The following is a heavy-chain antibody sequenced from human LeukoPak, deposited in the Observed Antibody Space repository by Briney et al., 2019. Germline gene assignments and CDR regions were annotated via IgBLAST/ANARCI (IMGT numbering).Heavy chain of an antibody. CDR2: IYYSGST. V-gene: IGHV4-59*01. J-gene: IGHJ6*02. CDR1: GGSISSYY. CDR3: ARVHVEMATAYYYGMDV. D-gene: IGHD5-24*01. Sequence: PSETLCLTCTVSGGSISSYYWSWIRQPPGKGLECIGYIYYSGSTNYNPSLKSRVTISVDTSKNQFSLRLSSVTAADTAVYYCARVHVEMATAYYYGMDVWGQGTTVTVSS.